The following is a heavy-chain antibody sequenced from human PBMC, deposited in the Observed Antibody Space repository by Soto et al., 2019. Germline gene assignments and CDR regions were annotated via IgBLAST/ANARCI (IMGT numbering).Heavy chain of an antibody. J-gene: IGHJ4*02. CDR2: IKEDGSEK. CDR3: ARGKYNYGYYFDY. V-gene: IGHV3-7*05. Sequence: LRLSCAASGFTFSSYWMSWVRQAPGKGLEWMANIKEDGSEKYYVDSVKGRFTISRDNAKNSLYLQMNSLRAEDTAVYYCARGKYNYGYYFDYWGQGTLVTVSS. CDR1: GFTFSSYW. D-gene: IGHD5-18*01.